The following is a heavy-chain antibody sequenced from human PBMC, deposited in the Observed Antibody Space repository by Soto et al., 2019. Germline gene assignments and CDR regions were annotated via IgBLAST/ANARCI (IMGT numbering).Heavy chain of an antibody. J-gene: IGHJ1*01. Sequence: EVQLLESGGDVVRPGGSLSLSCAAYGFTFISYAMGWVRQAPVKGLERVAGVSRAGTYTFYADSVRGRFSISRDNSRDTVDLYTNALRGDDTALYFCVKYTVTEDLGESWGPGTLVSVSS. D-gene: IGHD3-16*01. CDR3: VKYTVTEDLGES. CDR1: GFTFISYA. V-gene: IGHV3-23*01. CDR2: VSRAGTYT.